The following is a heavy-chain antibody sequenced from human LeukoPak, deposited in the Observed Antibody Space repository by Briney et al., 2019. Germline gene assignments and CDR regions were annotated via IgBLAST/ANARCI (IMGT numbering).Heavy chain of an antibody. J-gene: IGHJ4*02. Sequence: SETLSLTCTVSGGSISSSYWSWIRQPPGKGLEWIGYIYSSGSTNYNPSLKSRVTISVDTSKNQFSLKLSSVTAADTAVYSCARTHCSSTGCAFDFWGQGTLVTVSS. CDR2: IYSSGST. CDR1: GGSISSSY. V-gene: IGHV4-59*01. CDR3: ARTHCSSTGCAFDF. D-gene: IGHD2-2*01.